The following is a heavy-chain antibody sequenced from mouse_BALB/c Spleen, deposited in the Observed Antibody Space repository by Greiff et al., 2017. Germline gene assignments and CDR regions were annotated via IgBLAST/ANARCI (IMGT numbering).Heavy chain of an antibody. J-gene: IGHJ3*01. D-gene: IGHD2-10*02. CDR2: TYPGDGDT. V-gene: IGHV1-87*01. CDR3: ANGVWPFAY. Sequence: VQLQQSGAELARPGASVKLSCKASGYTFTSYWMQWVKQRPGQGLEWIGATYPGDGDTRYTQKFKGKATLTADKSSSTAYMQLSSLASEDSAVYYCANGVWPFAYWGQGTLVTVSA. CDR1: GYTFTSYW.